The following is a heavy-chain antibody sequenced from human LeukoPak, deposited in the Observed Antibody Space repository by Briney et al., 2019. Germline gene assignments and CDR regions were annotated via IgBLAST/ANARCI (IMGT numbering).Heavy chain of an antibody. CDR1: GYTFTSCY. J-gene: IGHJ4*02. Sequence: GASVKVSCKASGYTFTSCYMHWVRQAPGQGLEWMGIINPSGGSTSYAQKFQGRVTMTRDTSTSTVYMELSSLRSEDTAVDYCARDGAYDFWSGYYSTFDYWGQGTLVTVSS. CDR3: ARDGAYDFWSGYYSTFDY. V-gene: IGHV1-46*03. CDR2: INPSGGST. D-gene: IGHD3-3*01.